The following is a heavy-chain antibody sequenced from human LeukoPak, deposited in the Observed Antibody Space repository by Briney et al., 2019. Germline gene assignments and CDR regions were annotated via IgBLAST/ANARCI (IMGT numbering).Heavy chain of an antibody. CDR2: IKQDGSEK. V-gene: IGHV3-7*01. CDR3: ATSVGSSSWYPGYYYGMGV. D-gene: IGHD6-13*01. J-gene: IGHJ6*02. CDR1: GFTFSSYW. Sequence: PGGSLRLSCAASGFTFSSYWMSWVRQAPGKGLEWMANIKQDGSEKYYVDSVKGRFTFSRDNAKNSLYLQMNSLRAEDTAVYYCATSVGSSSWYPGYYYGMGVWGQGTTVTVSS.